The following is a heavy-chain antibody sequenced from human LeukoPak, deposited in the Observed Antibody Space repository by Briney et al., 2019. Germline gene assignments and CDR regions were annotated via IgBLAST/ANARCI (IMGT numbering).Heavy chain of an antibody. Sequence: GGSLRLSCAASGFTFTSFTMHWVRQAPGKGLEWVALIWSDGSNSGYADSVKGRFTISRDNSKNTLYLQMNSLRAEDTAVYYCARGIYYYGSGSSKAAFDIWGQGTMVTVSS. J-gene: IGHJ3*02. V-gene: IGHV3-33*01. CDR2: IWSDGSNS. CDR3: ARGIYYYGSGSSKAAFDI. D-gene: IGHD3-10*01. CDR1: GFTFTSFT.